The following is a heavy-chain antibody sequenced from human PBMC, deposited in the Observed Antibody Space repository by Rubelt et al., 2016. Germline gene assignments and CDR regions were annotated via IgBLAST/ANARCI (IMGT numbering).Heavy chain of an antibody. J-gene: IGHJ4*02. D-gene: IGHD3-22*01. CDR3: ARDRNYYDSSGYPDY. Sequence: APGQGLEWMGWINPSSGGTNYAQKFQGRVTMTRDTSISTAYMELSRLRSDDTAVYYCARDRNYYDSSGYPDYWGQGTLVTVSS. CDR2: INPSSGGT. V-gene: IGHV1-2*02.